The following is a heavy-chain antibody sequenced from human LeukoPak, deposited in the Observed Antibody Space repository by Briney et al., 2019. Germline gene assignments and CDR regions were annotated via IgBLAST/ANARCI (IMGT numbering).Heavy chain of an antibody. CDR1: GFTFSSYW. V-gene: IGHV3-7*01. CDR2: IKQDGSEK. Sequence: GGSLRLSCAASGFTFSSYWMSWVRQAPGKGLEWVANIKQDGSEKYYVDSVKGRFTISRDNAKNSLYLQMNSLRAEDTAAYYCARVLALGSSWPYYFDYWGQGTLVTVSS. CDR3: ARVLALGSSWPYYFDY. J-gene: IGHJ4*02. D-gene: IGHD6-13*01.